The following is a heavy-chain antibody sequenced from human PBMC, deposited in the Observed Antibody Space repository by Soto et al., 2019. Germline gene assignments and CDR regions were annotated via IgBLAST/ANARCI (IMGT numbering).Heavy chain of an antibody. CDR1: GDSITKSLYD. CDR3: ARVPYYGSGGDGPYFFDY. CDR2: IYYAGNA. D-gene: IGHD2-15*01. Sequence: SETLSLTCTVSGDSITKSLYDWAWVRQTPGKGLEWIASIYYAGNAYYNPSLQSRVTISVDASKNQFSLELQSVTAADSAVYYCARVPYYGSGGDGPYFFDYWGQGTLVTVSS. J-gene: IGHJ4*02. V-gene: IGHV4-39*01.